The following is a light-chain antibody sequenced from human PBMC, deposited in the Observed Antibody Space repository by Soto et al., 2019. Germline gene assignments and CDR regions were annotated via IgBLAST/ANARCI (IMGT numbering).Light chain of an antibody. V-gene: IGKV1-39*01. J-gene: IGKJ1*01. CDR3: QQSYSTTRT. Sequence: DIQMTQSPSAQSASVGETVTITCRESQFIESYLNWYQQKQGKAPKLXIYAASSLQSGVSSRFSGSGSGTDFTLTINSLQPEDFATYYCQQSYSTTRTFGQGTQVDIK. CDR2: AAS. CDR1: QFIESY.